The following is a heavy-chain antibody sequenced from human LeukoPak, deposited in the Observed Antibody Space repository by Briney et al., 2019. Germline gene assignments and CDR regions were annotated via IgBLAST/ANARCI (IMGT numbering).Heavy chain of an antibody. J-gene: IGHJ4*02. CDR2: ISSGSSYT. V-gene: IGHV3-11*03. CDR1: GFTFSDYY. D-gene: IGHD1-26*01. Sequence: GGSLRLSCAASGFTFSDYYMSWIRQAPGKGLEWVSYISSGSSYTNYADSVKGRFTISRDNAKNSLCLQMNSLRAEDTAVYYCARSGSYLTHYFYYWGQGTLVTVSS. CDR3: ARSGSYLTHYFYY.